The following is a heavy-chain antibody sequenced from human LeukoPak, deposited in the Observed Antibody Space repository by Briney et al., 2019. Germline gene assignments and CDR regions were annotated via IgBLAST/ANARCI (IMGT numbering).Heavy chain of an antibody. CDR2: ISYSGIT. D-gene: IGHD3-22*01. CDR1: GGSISNYY. J-gene: IGHJ4*02. V-gene: IGHV4-59*01. Sequence: SETLSLTCTVSGGSISNYYWTWIRQPPGKGLEWIGFISYSGITNYNPSLKSRVTISLDTSKNQFSLKLISVTAADTAVYYCARGVGSGYTDYWGQGALVTVSS. CDR3: ARGVGSGYTDY.